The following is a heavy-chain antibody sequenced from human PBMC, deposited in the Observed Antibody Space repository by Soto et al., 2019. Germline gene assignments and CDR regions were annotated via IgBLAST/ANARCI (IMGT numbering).Heavy chain of an antibody. CDR1: GFTFSSYG. CDR2: ISYDGSNK. V-gene: IGHV3-30*18. Sequence: QVQLVESGGGVVQPGRSLRLSCAASGFTFSSYGMHWVRQAPGKGLEWVAVISYDGSNKYYADSVKGRFTISRDNSKNTLYLQINSLRAEDTAVYYCAKDPRVVGATTNYYYGMDVWGQGTTVTVSS. CDR3: AKDPRVVGATTNYYYGMDV. J-gene: IGHJ6*02. D-gene: IGHD1-26*01.